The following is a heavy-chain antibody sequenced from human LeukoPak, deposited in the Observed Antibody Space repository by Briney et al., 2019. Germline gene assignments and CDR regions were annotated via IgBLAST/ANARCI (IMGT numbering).Heavy chain of an antibody. CDR2: MNPNRGNT. CDR1: GYTFPNYD. D-gene: IGHD3-10*01. J-gene: IGHJ6*03. CDR3: ARAIRVVRATSNYYYYYMDV. V-gene: IGHV1-8*03. Sequence: GASVTVSYKTSGYTFPNYDINWVRQATGQGREGMGWMNPNRGNTGYAQTFQGRVTISRTTSISTAYMELSSLRSEDTAVYYCARAIRVVRATSNYYYYYMDVWGKGTTVTVSS.